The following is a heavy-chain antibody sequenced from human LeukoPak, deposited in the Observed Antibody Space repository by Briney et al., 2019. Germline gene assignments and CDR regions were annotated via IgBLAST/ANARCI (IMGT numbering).Heavy chain of an antibody. V-gene: IGHV1-3*01. D-gene: IGHD6-13*01. CDR1: GYTFTSYA. Sequence: ASVKVSCKASGYTFTSYAMHWVRQAPGQRLEWMGWINAGNGNTKYSQKFQGRVTITRNTSASTAYMELSSLRSEDTAVYYCARDVRLAAAGMRDPTNPDYWGQGTLVTVSS. J-gene: IGHJ4*02. CDR2: INAGNGNT. CDR3: ARDVRLAAAGMRDPTNPDY.